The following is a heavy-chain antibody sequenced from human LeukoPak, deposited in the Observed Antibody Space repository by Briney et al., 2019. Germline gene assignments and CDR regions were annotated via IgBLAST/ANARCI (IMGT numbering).Heavy chain of an antibody. CDR2: INPNSGGT. V-gene: IGHV1-2*02. CDR1: GGTFSSYA. D-gene: IGHD1-26*01. CDR3: ARDLIVGATTLDY. J-gene: IGHJ4*02. Sequence: ASVKVSCKASGGTFSSYAISWVRQAPGQGLEWMGWINPNSGGTNYAQKFQGRVTMTRDTSISTAYMELSRLRSDDTAVYYCARDLIVGATTLDYWGQGTLVTVSS.